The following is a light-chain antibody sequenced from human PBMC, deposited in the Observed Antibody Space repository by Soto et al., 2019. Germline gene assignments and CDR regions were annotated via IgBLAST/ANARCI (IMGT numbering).Light chain of an antibody. Sequence: EIVMTQSPATLSVSPGERATLSCRASQSVDGYLAWYQQKPGQAPRLLIYGASTRATGVTARFRGGGSGTEITLTISRLHSEDSAVYYCEQYRKRPPITFGQGTRLEIK. V-gene: IGKV3-15*01. J-gene: IGKJ5*01. CDR1: QSVDGY. CDR3: EQYRKRPPIT. CDR2: GAS.